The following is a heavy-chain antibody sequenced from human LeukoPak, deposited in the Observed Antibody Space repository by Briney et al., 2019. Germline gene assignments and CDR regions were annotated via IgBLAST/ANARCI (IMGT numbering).Heavy chain of an antibody. V-gene: IGHV3-30*03. CDR3: GEPTYYYDSSGYSSWPDYFVY. D-gene: IGHD3-22*01. CDR2: ISYDGSNK. J-gene: IGHJ4*02. Sequence: GRSLRLSCAASGFTFSSYGMHWVRQAPGKGLEWVAVISYDGSNKYYADSVKGRFTISRDNSKNTLYLQMNSLRAEDTAVYYCGEPTYYYDSSGYSSWPDYFVYWGQGTLVTVSS. CDR1: GFTFSSYG.